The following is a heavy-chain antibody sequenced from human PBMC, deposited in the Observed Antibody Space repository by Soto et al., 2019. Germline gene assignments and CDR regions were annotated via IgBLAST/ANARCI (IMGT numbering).Heavy chain of an antibody. J-gene: IGHJ4*02. D-gene: IGHD4-4*01. Sequence: PSETRSLTCSVSGDSISAYCWSGSRQPPGKGLEWIWYIYYSGSTNQNPSLKSRLTISVDTSMKQLSLKLSSVTAADTAVYYCAAGSNRPEFDYWGQGILVTVSS. CDR2: IYYSGST. CDR1: GDSISAYC. V-gene: IGHV4-59*12. CDR3: AAGSNRPEFDY.